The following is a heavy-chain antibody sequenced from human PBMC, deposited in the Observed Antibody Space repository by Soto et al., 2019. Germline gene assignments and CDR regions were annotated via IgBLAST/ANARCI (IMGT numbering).Heavy chain of an antibody. CDR3: TRVNGSGSYYAE. CDR2: IIPIFGTA. Sequence: KVSCKASGGTFSSYAISWVRQAPGQGLGWMGGIIPIFGTANYAQKFQGRVTITADESTSTAYMELSSLRSEDTAVYYCTRVNGSGSYYAEWGQGSLVTV. CDR1: GGTFSSYA. V-gene: IGHV1-69*01. D-gene: IGHD3-10*01. J-gene: IGHJ4*02.